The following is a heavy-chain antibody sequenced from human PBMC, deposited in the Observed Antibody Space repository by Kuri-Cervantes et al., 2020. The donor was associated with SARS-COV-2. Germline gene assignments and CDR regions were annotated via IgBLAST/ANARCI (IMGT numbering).Heavy chain of an antibody. CDR1: GFTFSSYW. Sequence: GGSLRLSCAASGFTFSSYWMSWVRQAPGKGLEWVANIKQDGSEKYYVGSVKGRFTISRDNAKNSLYLQMNSLRAEDTAVYYCARTKIYGDYGYSTRNYYYYMDVWGKGTTVTVSS. J-gene: IGHJ6*03. V-gene: IGHV3-7*01. CDR3: ARTKIYGDYGYSTRNYYYYMDV. D-gene: IGHD4-17*01. CDR2: IKQDGSEK.